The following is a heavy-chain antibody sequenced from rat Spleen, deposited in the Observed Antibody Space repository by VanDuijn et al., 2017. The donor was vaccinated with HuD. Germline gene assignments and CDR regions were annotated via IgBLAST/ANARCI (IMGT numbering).Heavy chain of an antibody. J-gene: IGHJ3*01. CDR2: IIHDGDRA. Sequence: EVQLVETGGGLVPPGRSLKLSCAASGFTFGDYNMAWVRQAPKKGLEWVATIIHDGDRAFYRDSVKGRFTISRDNAKSTLYLQMDSLRSEDTATYYCTTDAWGAYWGQGTLVTVSS. D-gene: IGHD4-6*01. CDR3: TTDAWGAY. CDR1: GFTFGDYN. V-gene: IGHV5S10*01.